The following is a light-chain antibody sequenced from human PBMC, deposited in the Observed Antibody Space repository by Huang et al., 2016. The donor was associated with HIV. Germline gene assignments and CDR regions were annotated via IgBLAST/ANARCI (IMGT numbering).Light chain of an antibody. CDR1: QSVGDN. CDR3: QQYNNRPLT. J-gene: IGKJ4*01. CDR2: SAS. V-gene: IGKV3-15*01. Sequence: EIVMTQSPSTLSVSPGERATLSCRASQSVGDNLAWYQQTPGPAPRLLVYSASIRAISIPARVRGSGSGTEVTLTISGRQSEDFAVYYCQQYNNRPLTFGGGTKVEI.